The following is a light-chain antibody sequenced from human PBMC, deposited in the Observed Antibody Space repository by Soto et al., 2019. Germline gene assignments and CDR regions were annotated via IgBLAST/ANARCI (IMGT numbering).Light chain of an antibody. V-gene: IGKV3-11*01. CDR2: DAS. CDR3: QQRSNWPPGLT. J-gene: IGKJ4*01. CDR1: QIVSSY. Sequence: EIVLTQSPANLSLSPGERATLSCRASQIVSSYLAWYQQKPGQAPRLLIYDASNRATGIPARFSGSGSGTDFTLTISSLEPEDFAVYYCQQRSNWPPGLTFGGGTKVDIK.